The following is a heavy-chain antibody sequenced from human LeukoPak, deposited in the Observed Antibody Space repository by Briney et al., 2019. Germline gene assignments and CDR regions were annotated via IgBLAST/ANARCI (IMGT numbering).Heavy chain of an antibody. CDR1: GFTFSNYA. D-gene: IGHD1-1*01. CDR3: AKDRRYHFDY. J-gene: IGHJ4*02. V-gene: IGHV3-23*01. Sequence: QTGGSLRLSCAASGFTFSNYAMSWVRQAPGKGLEWVSAISGSGGNTNYADSVKGRFTISRDNSKNTLYLQLNSLRAEDTAVYYCAKDRRYHFDYWGQGTLVTVSS. CDR2: ISGSGGNT.